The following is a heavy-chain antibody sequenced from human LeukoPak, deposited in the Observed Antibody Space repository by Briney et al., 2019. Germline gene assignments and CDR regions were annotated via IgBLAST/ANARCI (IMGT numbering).Heavy chain of an antibody. D-gene: IGHD4-17*01. CDR1: GGSFSDYY. CDR2: INHSGSA. CDR3: ARGQGTVTTH. Sequence: SETLSLTCVVYGGSFSDYYWTWIRQPPGKGLEWIGEINHSGSANYSPSLSSRVTISLDMSENQFSLKLTSVTAADTAVYYCARGQGTVTTHWGQGTLVTVSS. J-gene: IGHJ4*02. V-gene: IGHV4-34*01.